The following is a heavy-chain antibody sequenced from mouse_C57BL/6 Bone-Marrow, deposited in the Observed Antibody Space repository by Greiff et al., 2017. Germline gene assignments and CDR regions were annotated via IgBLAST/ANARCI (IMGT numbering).Heavy chain of an antibody. J-gene: IGHJ4*01. Sequence: VQLQQSGAELVRPGASVKLSCKASGYTFTDYYINWVKQRPGQGLEWIARIYPGSGNTYYNEKFKGKATLTAEKSSSTAYMQLSSLTSEDSAVYFCDLAGAMDYWGQGTSVTVSS. CDR1: GYTFTDYY. D-gene: IGHD4-1*01. CDR3: DLAGAMDY. V-gene: IGHV1-76*01. CDR2: IYPGSGNT.